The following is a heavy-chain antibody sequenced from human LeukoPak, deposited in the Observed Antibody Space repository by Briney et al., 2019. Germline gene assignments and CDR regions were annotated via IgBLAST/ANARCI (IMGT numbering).Heavy chain of an antibody. D-gene: IGHD3-22*01. CDR3: ATSYDSSGCD. CDR1: GFTLSSFW. V-gene: IGHV3-7*01. J-gene: IGHJ4*02. Sequence: GGSLRLSCTASGFTLSSFWMAWVRQAPGKGLEWVANIKQDGSIQHYGDSVKGRFTISRDNAKNSLYLQMNNLRAEDTALYYCATSYDSSGCDWGQGTLVTVSS. CDR2: IKQDGSIQ.